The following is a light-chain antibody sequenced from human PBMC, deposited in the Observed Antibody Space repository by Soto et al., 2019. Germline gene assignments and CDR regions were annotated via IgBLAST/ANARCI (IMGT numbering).Light chain of an antibody. CDR1: HGISSW. CDR2: AAS. Sequence: DIQMTQSPSSVSASVGDRVTITCRASHGISSWLAWYQQTPGKAPKLLIYAASSLQSGVPSRFSGSGSGTDFTHTISSLQPEDFANYYCQQANSFPRTFGQGTKVEIK. CDR3: QQANSFPRT. V-gene: IGKV1-12*01. J-gene: IGKJ1*01.